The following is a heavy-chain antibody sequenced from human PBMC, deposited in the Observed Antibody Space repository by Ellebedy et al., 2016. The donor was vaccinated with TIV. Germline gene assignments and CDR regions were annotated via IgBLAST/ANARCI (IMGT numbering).Heavy chain of an antibody. CDR1: GFTFSDYY. D-gene: IGHD3-22*01. Sequence: GESLKISCVASGFTFSDYYMSWISQAPGKGLEWVSYIGSRGTTIYYADSVKGRCSISRDNTENTLYLEMNSLRAEDTAVYYCVRDVDNSGYPAFDHWGQGTLVTVSS. CDR2: IGSRGTTI. CDR3: VRDVDNSGYPAFDH. V-gene: IGHV3-11*01. J-gene: IGHJ4*02.